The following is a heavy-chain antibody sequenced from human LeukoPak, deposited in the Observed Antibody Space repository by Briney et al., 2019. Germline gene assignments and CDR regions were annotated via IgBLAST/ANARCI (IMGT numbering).Heavy chain of an antibody. J-gene: IGHJ6*02. D-gene: IGHD6-19*01. Sequence: ASVKVSCKASGYTFTGYYMHWVRQAPGQGLEWMGWINPNSGGTNYAQKFQGRVTMTRDTSISTAYMELSRLRSDDTAVYYCARESGLYSSGWYEPYYYYGMDVWGQGTTVTVSS. CDR1: GYTFTGYY. CDR2: INPNSGGT. CDR3: ARESGLYSSGWYEPYYYYGMDV. V-gene: IGHV1-2*02.